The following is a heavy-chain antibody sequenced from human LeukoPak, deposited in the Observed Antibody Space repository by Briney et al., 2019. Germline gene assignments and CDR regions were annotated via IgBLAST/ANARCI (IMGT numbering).Heavy chain of an antibody. V-gene: IGHV4-39*07. CDR1: GGSISSSSYY. CDR2: IYYSGST. Sequence: SETLSLTCTVSGGSISSSSYYWGWIRQPPGKGLEWIGSIYYSGSTYYNPSLKSRVTISVDTSKNQFSLKLSSVTAADTAVYYCARSRYYYYMDVWGKGTTVTISS. CDR3: ARSRYYYYMDV. J-gene: IGHJ6*03. D-gene: IGHD3-9*01.